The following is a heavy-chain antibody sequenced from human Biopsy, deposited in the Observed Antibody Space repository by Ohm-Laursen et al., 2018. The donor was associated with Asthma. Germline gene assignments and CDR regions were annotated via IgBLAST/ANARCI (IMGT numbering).Heavy chain of an antibody. CDR1: VFTFSIYG. Sequence: SLRLSCTASVFTFSIYGIHWVRQAPGKGLEWVAVMSYDGGRKFYGDSVKGRCTLSRDNSRNTLYLQMNSLRVEDTAIYDFGRTYDRWTSIQDYALDIWGQGTMVIVSS. CDR2: MSYDGGRK. V-gene: IGHV3-30*03. CDR3: GRTYDRWTSIQDYALDI. D-gene: IGHD2/OR15-2a*01. J-gene: IGHJ3*02.